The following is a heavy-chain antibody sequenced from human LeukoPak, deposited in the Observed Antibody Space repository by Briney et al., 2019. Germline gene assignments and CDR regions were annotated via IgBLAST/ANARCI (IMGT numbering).Heavy chain of an antibody. CDR2: ISGSAGST. CDR3: AREDDWNYEDY. J-gene: IGHJ4*02. Sequence: GGSLRLSCAASGFTFSTYAMTWVRQAPGKGLEWVSGISGSAGSTYYADSVKGRFTISRDNSKNTLYLQMNSLRAEDTAIYYCAREDDWNYEDYWGQGTLVTVSS. CDR1: GFTFSTYA. D-gene: IGHD1-7*01. V-gene: IGHV3-23*01.